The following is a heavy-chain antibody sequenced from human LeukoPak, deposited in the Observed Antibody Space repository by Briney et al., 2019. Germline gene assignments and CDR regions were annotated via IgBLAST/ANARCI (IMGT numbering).Heavy chain of an antibody. Sequence: PGGSLRLSCAASGFTVSSNYMSWVRQAPGKGLEWVSVIYGSGSTYYADSVKGRFTISRDNSKNTLHLQMNTLRAEDTAVYYCASRIATAGSVDYWGQGTLVTVSS. D-gene: IGHD6-13*01. CDR3: ASRIATAGSVDY. V-gene: IGHV3-53*01. CDR2: IYGSGST. J-gene: IGHJ4*02. CDR1: GFTVSSNY.